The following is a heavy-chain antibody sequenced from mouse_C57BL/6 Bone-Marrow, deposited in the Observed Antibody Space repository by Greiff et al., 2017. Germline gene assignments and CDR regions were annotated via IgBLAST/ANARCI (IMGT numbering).Heavy chain of an antibody. CDR2: INPGSGGT. CDR1: GYAFTNYL. Sequence: QVQLKQSGAELVRPGTSVKVSCKASGYAFTNYLIEWVKQRPGQGLEWIGVINPGSGGTNYNEKFKSKATLTADNSSSTAYMQLSSLTSEDSAVYFWARGYGSRFAYWGQGTLVTVSA. D-gene: IGHD1-1*01. V-gene: IGHV1-54*01. CDR3: ARGYGSRFAY. J-gene: IGHJ3*01.